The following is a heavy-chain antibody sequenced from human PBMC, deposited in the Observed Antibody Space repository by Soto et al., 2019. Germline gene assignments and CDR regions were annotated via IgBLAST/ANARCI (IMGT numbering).Heavy chain of an antibody. CDR3: AKDGGGTMIVVVMGYFDY. CDR2: ISYDGSNK. J-gene: IGHJ4*02. Sequence: PGGSLRLSCAASGFTFSSYGMHWVRQAPGKGLEWVAVISYDGSNKYYADSVKGRFTISRDNSKNTLYLQMNSLRAEDTAVYYCAKDGGGTMIVVVMGYFDYWGQGTLVTVSS. V-gene: IGHV3-30*18. D-gene: IGHD3-22*01. CDR1: GFTFSSYG.